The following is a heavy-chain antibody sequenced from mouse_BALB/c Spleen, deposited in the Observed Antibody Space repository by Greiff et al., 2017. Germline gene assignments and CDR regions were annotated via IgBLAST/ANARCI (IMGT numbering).Heavy chain of an antibody. J-gene: IGHJ4*01. CDR3: TRDGTYRYDAGYYAMDY. Sequence: DVMLVESGGDLVKPGGSLKLSCAASGFTFSSYGMSWVRQTPDKRLEWVATISSGGSYTYYPDSVKGRFTISRDNAKNTLYLQMSSLKSEDTAMYYCTRDGTYRYDAGYYAMDYWGQGTSVTVSS. CDR1: GFTFSSYG. D-gene: IGHD2-14*01. CDR2: ISSGGSYT. V-gene: IGHV5-6*02.